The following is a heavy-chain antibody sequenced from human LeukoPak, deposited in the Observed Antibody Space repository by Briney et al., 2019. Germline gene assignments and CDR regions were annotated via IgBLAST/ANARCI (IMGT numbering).Heavy chain of an antibody. Sequence: ASVKVSCKASGYTFTSYYMHWVRQAAGQGLEWMGWMKSNNGHTGYAQKFQGRVTMTRDTSISTAYMELSSLTFEDTAVYYCARGPPNWGMVGYWGQGTLVTVSS. J-gene: IGHJ4*02. CDR1: GYTFTSYY. D-gene: IGHD7-27*01. CDR2: MKSNNGHT. CDR3: ARGPPNWGMVGY. V-gene: IGHV1-8*02.